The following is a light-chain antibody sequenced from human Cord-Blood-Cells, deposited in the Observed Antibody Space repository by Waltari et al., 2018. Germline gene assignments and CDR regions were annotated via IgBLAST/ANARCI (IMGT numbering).Light chain of an antibody. Sequence: QSVLTQPPSASGTPGQRVTISCSGSSSKIGSTTVNWYQQRPGPAPKLLIYSNNQRPSGVPDRFSGSKSGTSASLAISGLQSEDEADYYCAAWDDSLNGPVFGGGTKLTVL. J-gene: IGLJ2*01. CDR3: AAWDDSLNGPV. CDR2: SNN. V-gene: IGLV1-44*01. CDR1: SSKIGSTT.